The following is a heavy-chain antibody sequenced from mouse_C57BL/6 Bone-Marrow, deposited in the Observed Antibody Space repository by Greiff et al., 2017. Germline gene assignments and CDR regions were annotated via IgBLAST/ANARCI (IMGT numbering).Heavy chain of an antibody. CDR3: ARFYYGSSSYYAMDY. CDR2: IYIGNGYT. CDR1: GYTFTSYG. V-gene: IGHV1-58*01. Sequence: EVHLVESGAELVRPGSSVKMSCKTSGYTFTSYGINWVKQRPGQGLEWIGYIYIGNGYTEYNEKFKGKATLTSETSSSTAYMQLSSLTSEDSAIYFCARFYYGSSSYYAMDYWGQGTSVTVSS. D-gene: IGHD1-1*01. J-gene: IGHJ4*01.